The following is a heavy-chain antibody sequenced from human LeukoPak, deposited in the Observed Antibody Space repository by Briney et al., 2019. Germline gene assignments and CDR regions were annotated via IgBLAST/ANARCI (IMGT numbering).Heavy chain of an antibody. J-gene: IGHJ4*02. D-gene: IGHD3-10*01. CDR3: ARANTYYYGSGIIDY. V-gene: IGHV4-39*07. Sequence: PSETLSLTCTVSGGSISSSSYYWGWIRQPPGKGLEWIGSIYYSGSTYYNPSLKSRVTISVDTSKNQFSLKLSSVTAADTAVYYCARANTYYYGSGIIDYWGQGTLVTVSS. CDR1: GGSISSSSYY. CDR2: IYYSGST.